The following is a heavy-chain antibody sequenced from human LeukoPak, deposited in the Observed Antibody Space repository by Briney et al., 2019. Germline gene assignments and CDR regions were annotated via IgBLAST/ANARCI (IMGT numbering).Heavy chain of an antibody. J-gene: IGHJ4*02. Sequence: ASVKVSCKASGYTVTGNYMHWVRQAPGQGLEWMGWINPNSGGTNYAQKFQGRVTMTRDTSISTAYMELSRLRSDDTAVYYCARGPMYSSSSVDYFDYWGQGTLVTVSS. CDR1: GYTVTGNY. D-gene: IGHD6-6*01. CDR3: ARGPMYSSSSVDYFDY. CDR2: INPNSGGT. V-gene: IGHV1-2*02.